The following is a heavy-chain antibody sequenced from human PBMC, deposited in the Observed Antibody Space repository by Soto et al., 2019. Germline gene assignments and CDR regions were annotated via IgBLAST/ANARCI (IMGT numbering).Heavy chain of an antibody. CDR1: GFTYSTYV. J-gene: IGHJ4*02. Sequence: GGSLRLSCAASGFTYSTYVMHWVCQAPGKGLEWVAVISYDGSNKYYADSVKGRFTISRDNSKNTLYLQMNSLRAEDTAVYYCARDAAGDDYGDHVLDYSGQGTLVTVSS. CDR3: ARDAAGDDYGDHVLDY. CDR2: ISYDGSNK. D-gene: IGHD4-17*01. V-gene: IGHV3-30-3*01.